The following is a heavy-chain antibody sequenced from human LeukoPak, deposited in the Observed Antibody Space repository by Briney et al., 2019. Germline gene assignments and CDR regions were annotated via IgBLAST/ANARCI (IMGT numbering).Heavy chain of an antibody. CDR1: GFTFTSSA. Sequence: SVKVFCKASGFTFTSSAVQWVRQARGQRLEWIGWIVVGSGNTNYAQKFQERVTITRDMSTSTAYMELSSLRSEDTAVYYCAADLSPTYCSSTSCYRRPDNWFDPWGQGTLVTVSS. V-gene: IGHV1-58*01. CDR3: AADLSPTYCSSTSCYRRPDNWFDP. CDR2: IVVGSGNT. D-gene: IGHD2-2*02. J-gene: IGHJ5*02.